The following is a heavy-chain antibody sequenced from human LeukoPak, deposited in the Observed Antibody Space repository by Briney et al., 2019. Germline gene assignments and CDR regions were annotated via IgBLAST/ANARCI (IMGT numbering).Heavy chain of an antibody. J-gene: IGHJ4*02. CDR1: GFTFSTYC. V-gene: IGHV3-74*01. CDR3: ARDFRSADY. CDR2: ICPDGTVT. Sequence: GGSLRLSCAASGFTFSTYCMHWVRQAPGKGPMWVSRICPDGTVTNYADSVKARFIISRDNARNTVYLQMNSLRVEDTAVYYCARDFRSADYWGQGTLVTVSS.